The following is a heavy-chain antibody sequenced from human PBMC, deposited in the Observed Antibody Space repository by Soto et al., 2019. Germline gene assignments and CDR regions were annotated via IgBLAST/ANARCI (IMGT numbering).Heavy chain of an antibody. Sequence: QVQLVQSGAEVKQPGSSVKVSCKASCGTFSSYTISWVRQAPGQGLEWMGRIIPILGIANYAQKFQGRVTIAADKSTSTDYMELSSLRAEDTAVYYCARDGYSGYDRNYTLWVAFDIWGQGTMVTVSS. V-gene: IGHV1-69*02. CDR2: IIPILGIA. J-gene: IGHJ3*02. D-gene: IGHD5-12*01. CDR3: ARDGYSGYDRNYTLWVAFDI. CDR1: CGTFSSYT.